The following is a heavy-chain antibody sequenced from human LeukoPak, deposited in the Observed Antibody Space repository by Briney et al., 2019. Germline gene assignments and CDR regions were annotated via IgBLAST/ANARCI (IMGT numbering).Heavy chain of an antibody. CDR3: ARAGVAVAGIPYYFDY. CDR1: GGTFSSYA. CDR2: IIPILGIA. J-gene: IGHJ4*02. Sequence: ASVKVSCKASGGTFSSYAISWVRQTPRQGLEWMGRIIPILGIANYAQKFQGRVTITADKSTSTAYMELSSLRSEDTAVYYCARAGVAVAGIPYYFDYWGQGTLVTVSS. D-gene: IGHD6-19*01. V-gene: IGHV1-69*04.